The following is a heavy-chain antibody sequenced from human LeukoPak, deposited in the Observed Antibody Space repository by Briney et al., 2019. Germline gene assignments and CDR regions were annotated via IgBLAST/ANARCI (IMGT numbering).Heavy chain of an antibody. D-gene: IGHD3-10*01. CDR3: TTMGRGYFDC. J-gene: IGHJ4*02. CDR2: IGSNTESGTS. V-gene: IGHV3-15*04. Sequence: GGSLRLSCAASGFTFSAAWMSWVRQAPGRGPEWVGLIGSNTESGTSKYAAPVKGRFTISRDDSKNTLYLQMNSLKTEDTAVYYCTTMGRGYFDCWGQGALVTVSS. CDR1: GFTFSAAW.